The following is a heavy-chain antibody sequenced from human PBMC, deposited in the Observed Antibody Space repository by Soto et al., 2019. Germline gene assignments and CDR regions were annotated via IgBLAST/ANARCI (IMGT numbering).Heavy chain of an antibody. J-gene: IGHJ4*02. CDR1: GGSISSYY. Sequence: SETLSLTCTVSGGSISSYYWSWIRQPPGKGLEWIGYIYYSGSTNYNPSLKSRVTISVDTSKNQFSLKLSSVTAADTAVYYCASIAAAGRNGLHFDYWGQGTLVTVSS. CDR3: ASIAAAGRNGLHFDY. CDR2: IYYSGST. V-gene: IGHV4-59*01. D-gene: IGHD6-13*01.